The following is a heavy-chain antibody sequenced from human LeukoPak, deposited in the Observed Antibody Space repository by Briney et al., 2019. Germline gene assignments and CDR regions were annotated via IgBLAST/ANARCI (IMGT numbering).Heavy chain of an antibody. D-gene: IGHD2-2*01. CDR1: GDSVSSTSYY. CDR2: IYYSGST. CDR3: ARAPGRSTSCYDY. V-gene: IGHV4-39*07. J-gene: IGHJ4*02. Sequence: SETLSLTCTVSGDSVSSTSYYWGWIRQPPGKGLEWIGSIYYSGSTYYNPSLKSRVTISVDTSKNQFSLKLSSVTAADTAVYYCARAPGRSTSCYDYWGQGTLVTVSS.